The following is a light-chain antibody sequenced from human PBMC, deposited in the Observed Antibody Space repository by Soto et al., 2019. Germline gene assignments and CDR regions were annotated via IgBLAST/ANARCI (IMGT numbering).Light chain of an antibody. CDR3: QQRSNWGHT. Sequence: EIVLTQSPAPLSLSPGARATLSCRASQSVSSYLAWYQQKPGQAPRLLIYDASNRATGIPARFSGSGSGTDFTLTISSLEPEDFAFYYCQQRSNWGHTFGGGTKVEIK. CDR2: DAS. V-gene: IGKV3-11*01. CDR1: QSVSSY. J-gene: IGKJ4*01.